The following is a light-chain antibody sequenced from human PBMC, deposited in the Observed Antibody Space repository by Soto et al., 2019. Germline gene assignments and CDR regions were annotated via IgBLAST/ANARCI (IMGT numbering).Light chain of an antibody. Sequence: DIQMTQAPSSLSASVGDRVTITCRARQDISTYLAWYQQKPGKVPKLLISAAYTLHSGVPPRFSGSGSGTDFTLTISSLQPEDVATYYFQKYDNAPLTVGGGTKVEIK. CDR2: AAY. J-gene: IGKJ4*01. CDR1: QDISTY. CDR3: QKYDNAPLT. V-gene: IGKV1-27*01.